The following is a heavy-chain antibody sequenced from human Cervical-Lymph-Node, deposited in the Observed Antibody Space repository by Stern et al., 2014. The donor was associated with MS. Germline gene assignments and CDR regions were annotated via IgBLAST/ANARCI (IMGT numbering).Heavy chain of an antibody. CDR2: INGDGTVS. CDR3: ASAYRAS. CDR1: GFNFRTYW. J-gene: IGHJ4*02. Sequence: EVQLVESGGGIVQPGGSLMISCVASGFNFRTYWVHWVRQGPGKGLEWVSRINGDGTVSTYADSVRGRFTISRNNANNTMSLQLDNLRVEDTAIYYCASAYRASWGQGTLVTVST. D-gene: IGHD1-1*01. V-gene: IGHV3-74*02.